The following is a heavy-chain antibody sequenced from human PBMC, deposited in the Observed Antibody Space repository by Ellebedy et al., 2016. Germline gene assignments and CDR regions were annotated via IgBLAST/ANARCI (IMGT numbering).Heavy chain of an antibody. CDR3: ATGLTQFFEH. J-gene: IGHJ4*02. Sequence: GESLKISXTASGFTFSDAYMSWFRQAPGKGLEWIGHVKRKNEGETADYAAPVKGKYTISRDDSKNMFYLQMNSLKTEDTAFYYCATGLTQFFEHWGQGTLVTVSS. CDR1: GFTFSDAY. D-gene: IGHD4-23*01. CDR2: VKRKNEGETA. V-gene: IGHV3-15*01.